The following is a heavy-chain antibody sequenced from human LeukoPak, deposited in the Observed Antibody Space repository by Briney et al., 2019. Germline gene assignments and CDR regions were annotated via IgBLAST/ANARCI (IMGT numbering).Heavy chain of an antibody. CDR2: IRYDGSDK. J-gene: IGHJ3*02. V-gene: IGHV3-30*02. D-gene: IGHD2-2*01. Sequence: QPGESLRLSCAASGFTVSSYGMHWVRQAPGKGLEWVAFIRYDGSDKYCEDSVKGRFTISRDNSKNTLYLQMNSLRAEDTAVYYCAKDLPPAAIPPRPAFDIWGQGTMVTVSS. CDR1: GFTVSSYG. CDR3: AKDLPPAAIPPRPAFDI.